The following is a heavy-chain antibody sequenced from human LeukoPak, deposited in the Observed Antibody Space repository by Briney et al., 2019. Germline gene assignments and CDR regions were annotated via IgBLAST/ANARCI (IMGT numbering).Heavy chain of an antibody. CDR1: GYTFTSYD. D-gene: IGHD6-19*01. CDR3: ARVNSGWYFGY. J-gene: IGHJ4*02. Sequence: ASVKVSCKASGYTFTSYDINWVRQATGQGLEWMGWMNPNSGNTGYAQKFQGRVTITRDTSASTAYMELSSLRSEDTAVYYCARVNSGWYFGYWGQGTLVTVSS. V-gene: IGHV1-8*03. CDR2: MNPNSGNT.